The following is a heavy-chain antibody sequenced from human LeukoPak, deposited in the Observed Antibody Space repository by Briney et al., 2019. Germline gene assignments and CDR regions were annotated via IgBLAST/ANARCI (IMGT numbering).Heavy chain of an antibody. D-gene: IGHD3-22*01. CDR2: MNPNSGGT. J-gene: IGHJ4*02. V-gene: IGHV1-2*06. CDR3: ARGITMIVVAPFDY. Sequence: ASVKVSCKTSGYTFTGYYMHWVRQAPGQGLEWMGRMNPNSGGTTFAQKFQGRVTMTRDTSISTAYMELSRLRSDDTAVYYCARGITMIVVAPFDYWGQGSLVTVSS. CDR1: GYTFTGYY.